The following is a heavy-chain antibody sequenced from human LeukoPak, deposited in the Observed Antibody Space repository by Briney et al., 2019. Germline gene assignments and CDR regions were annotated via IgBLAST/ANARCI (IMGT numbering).Heavy chain of an antibody. CDR2: IGGRRSYT. CDR3: ATGPDHIVGATTADY. CDR1: GFTFSSYA. D-gene: IGHD1-26*01. Sequence: PGGSLRLSCAASGFTFSSYAMNWVRQAPGKGLEWVSVIGGRRSYTHYADSVKGRCTISRDNSKNTLYLQMNSLRAEDTAVYYCATGPDHIVGATTADYWGQGTLVTVSS. J-gene: IGHJ4*02. V-gene: IGHV3-23*01.